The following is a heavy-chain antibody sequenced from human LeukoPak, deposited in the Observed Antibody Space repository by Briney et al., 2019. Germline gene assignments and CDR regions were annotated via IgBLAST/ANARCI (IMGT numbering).Heavy chain of an antibody. CDR3: AKGYYGSGTYGWFDP. Sequence: GGSLRLSCAASGFTVSSNYMSWVRQAPGKGLEWASVIYSGGSTYYADSVKGRFTISRDNSKKKLYLQMNSLRAEDTAVYYCAKGYYGSGTYGWFDPWGQGTLVTVSS. CDR2: IYSGGST. D-gene: IGHD3-10*01. V-gene: IGHV3-53*01. J-gene: IGHJ5*02. CDR1: GFTVSSNY.